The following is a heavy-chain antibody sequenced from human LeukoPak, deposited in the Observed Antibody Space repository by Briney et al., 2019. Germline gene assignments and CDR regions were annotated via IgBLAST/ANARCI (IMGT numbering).Heavy chain of an antibody. CDR1: GFTFSKYW. J-gene: IGHJ5*02. CDR3: AKGGDILQGVYDWFDA. CDR2: INPDDKSA. V-gene: IGHV3-74*01. D-gene: IGHD3-10*01. Sequence: GGSLRLSCAASGFTFSKYWLHWLRQAPGKGLVWVSRINPDDKSASYADSVKGRFTIARDDARKTLYLQMNSLRAEDTAVYYCAKGGDILQGVYDWFDAWGQGTLVTVSS.